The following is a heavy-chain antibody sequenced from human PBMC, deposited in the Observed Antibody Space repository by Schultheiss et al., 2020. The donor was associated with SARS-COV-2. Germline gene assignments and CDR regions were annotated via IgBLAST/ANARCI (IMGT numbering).Heavy chain of an antibody. CDR3: ARRRVGFQH. CDR1: GGSISSSSYY. D-gene: IGHD2-2*01. CDR2: IYHSGST. Sequence: SETLSLTCTVSGGSISSSSYYWGWIRQPPGKGLEWIGEIYHSGSTNYNPSLKSRVTISVDKSKNQFSLKLSSVTAADTAVYYCARRRVGFQHWGQGTLVTVSS. V-gene: IGHV4-39*07. J-gene: IGHJ1*01.